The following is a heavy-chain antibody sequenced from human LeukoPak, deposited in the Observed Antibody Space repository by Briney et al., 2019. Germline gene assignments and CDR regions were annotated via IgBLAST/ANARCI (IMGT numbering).Heavy chain of an antibody. D-gene: IGHD3-22*01. CDR1: GGTFSSYA. J-gene: IGHJ4*02. CDR3: ARGPSGYSHY. CDR2: IIPIFGTA. V-gene: IGHV1-69*13. Sequence: GASVKVSCKASGGTFSSYAISWVRQAPGRGLEWMGGIIPIFGTANYAQKFQGRVTITADESTSTAYMELSSLRSEDTPVYYCARGPSGYSHYWGQGTLVTVSS.